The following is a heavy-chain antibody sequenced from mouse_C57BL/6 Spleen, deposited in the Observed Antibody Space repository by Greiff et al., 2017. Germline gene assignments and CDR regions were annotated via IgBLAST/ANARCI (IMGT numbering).Heavy chain of an antibody. D-gene: IGHD1-1*01. CDR2: IDPEDGDT. CDR1: GFNIKDYY. Sequence: VQLQQSGAELVRPGASVKLSCTASGFNIKDYYMHWVKQRPEQGLEWIGRIDPEDGDTEYAPKFQGKATMTADTSSNTAYLQLSSLTSEDTAVYYCTSFITTVPFDYWGQGTTLTVSS. CDR3: TSFITTVPFDY. J-gene: IGHJ2*01. V-gene: IGHV14-1*01.